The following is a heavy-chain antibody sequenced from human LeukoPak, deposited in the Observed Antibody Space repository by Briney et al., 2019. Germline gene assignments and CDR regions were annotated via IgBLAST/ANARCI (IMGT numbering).Heavy chain of an antibody. CDR3: ARDWGVAATPGYMDV. Sequence: SQTLSLTCTVSGGSISSGSYYWSWIRQPAGKGLEWIGHIYTSGSTNYNPSLKSRVTISVDTSKNQFSLKLTSVTAADTAVYYCARDWGVAATPGYMDVWGKGTTVTVSS. J-gene: IGHJ6*03. CDR1: GGSISSGSYY. CDR2: IYTSGST. D-gene: IGHD3-16*01. V-gene: IGHV4-61*09.